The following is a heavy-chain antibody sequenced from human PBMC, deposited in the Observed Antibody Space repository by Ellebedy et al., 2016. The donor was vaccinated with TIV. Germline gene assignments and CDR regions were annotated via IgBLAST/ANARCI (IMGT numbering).Heavy chain of an antibody. CDR1: GYTLTELS. CDR2: FDPEDGET. D-gene: IGHD3-16*02. V-gene: IGHV1-24*01. Sequence: ASVKVSCXVSGYTLTELSMHWVRQAPGKGLEWMGGFDPEDGETIYAQKFQGRVTMTRDTSTSTVYMELSSLRSEDTAVYYCARAGGGADDYVWGSYRYTKAKDNFDYWGQGTLVTVSS. CDR3: ARAGGGADDYVWGSYRYTKAKDNFDY. J-gene: IGHJ4*02.